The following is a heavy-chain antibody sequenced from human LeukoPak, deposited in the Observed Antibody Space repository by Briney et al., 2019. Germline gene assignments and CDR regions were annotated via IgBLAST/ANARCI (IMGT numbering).Heavy chain of an antibody. D-gene: IGHD4-17*01. CDR3: ARDRLPYGDYAYAFDI. J-gene: IGHJ3*02. CDR1: GYTFTNYG. Sequence: ASVKVSCKASGYTFTNYGISWVRQAPGQGLEWMGWISTYNGNTSYAQKLQGRVTMTTDTSTSTAYMKLSRLRSDDTAVYYCARDRLPYGDYAYAFDIWGQGTMVTVSS. CDR2: ISTYNGNT. V-gene: IGHV1-18*01.